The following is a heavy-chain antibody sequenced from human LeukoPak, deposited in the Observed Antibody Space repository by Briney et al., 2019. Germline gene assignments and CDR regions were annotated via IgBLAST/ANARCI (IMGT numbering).Heavy chain of an antibody. J-gene: IGHJ4*02. CDR2: ISYDGSNK. CDR1: GFTFSSYG. Sequence: PGRSLRLSCAASGFTFSSYGMHWVRQAPGKGLEWVAVISYDGSNKYYADSVKGRFTISRDNAKDTLYLQMNSLTAEDTAVYYCVRGAWTAYYFDSWGRGTLVTVSS. D-gene: IGHD3/OR15-3a*01. CDR3: VRGAWTAYYFDS. V-gene: IGHV3-30*03.